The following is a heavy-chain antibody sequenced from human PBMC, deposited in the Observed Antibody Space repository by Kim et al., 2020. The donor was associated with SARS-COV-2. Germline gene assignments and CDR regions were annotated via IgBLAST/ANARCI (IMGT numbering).Heavy chain of an antibody. V-gene: IGHV1-46*01. CDR1: GYTFTSYY. D-gene: IGHD3-10*01. J-gene: IGHJ6*02. CDR2: INPSGGST. Sequence: ASVKVSCKASGYTFTSYYMHWVRQAPGQGLEWMGIINPSGGSTSYAQKFQGRVTMTRDTSTSTIYMELSSLRSEDTAVYYCARALDRHHVLLWFGEGDGMDVWGQGTTVTVSS. CDR3: ARALDRHHVLLWFGEGDGMDV.